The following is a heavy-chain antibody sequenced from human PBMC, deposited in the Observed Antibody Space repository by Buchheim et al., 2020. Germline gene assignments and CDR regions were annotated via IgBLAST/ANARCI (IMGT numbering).Heavy chain of an antibody. CDR1: GFTLSSYS. J-gene: IGHJ4*01. V-gene: IGHV3-23*01. CDR2: MSGSGGGT. Sequence: EVQLLESGGGLVQPGGSLRLSCAASGFTLSSYSMRWVRQAPGKGLEWVSSMSGSGGGTYYADSLKGRFAISRASSKNTLYLQMNSLRADDTAVYYCAKRGGSTYYCDYWGHGTL. D-gene: IGHD2-15*01. CDR3: AKRGGSTYYCDY.